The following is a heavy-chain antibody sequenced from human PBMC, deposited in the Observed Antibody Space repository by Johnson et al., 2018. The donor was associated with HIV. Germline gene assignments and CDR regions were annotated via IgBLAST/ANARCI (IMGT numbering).Heavy chain of an antibody. CDR2: IYSGGST. J-gene: IGHJ3*02. CDR3: ARDRHWDRGAFDI. CDR1: GFTVSSNY. V-gene: IGHV3-66*01. Sequence: MQLVESGGGVVQPGRSLRLSCAASGFTVSSNYMSWVRQAPGKGLEWVSVIYSGGSTYYPDSVKGRFTNSTDNPKNTPYLQMNSLQVEDTAVYFCARDRHWDRGAFDIWGQGTMVTVSS. D-gene: IGHD3-10*01.